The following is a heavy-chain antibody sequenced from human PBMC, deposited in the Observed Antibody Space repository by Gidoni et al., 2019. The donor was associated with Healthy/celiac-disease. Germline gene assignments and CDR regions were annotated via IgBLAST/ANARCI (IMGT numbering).Heavy chain of an antibody. V-gene: IGHV4-4*02. CDR2: IYQSGST. CDR1: GGSISSSNW. CDR3: AREIKEISYGSSYYYYYYMDV. D-gene: IGHD6-6*01. J-gene: IGHJ6*03. Sequence: QVQLQESGPGLVKPSGSLSLTCTVSGGSISSSNWLRWVRQPPGKGLEWIGEIYQSGSTNYNPSLKSRVTISVDKSKNQFSLKLSSVTAADTAVYYCAREIKEISYGSSYYYYYYMDVWGKGTTVTVSS.